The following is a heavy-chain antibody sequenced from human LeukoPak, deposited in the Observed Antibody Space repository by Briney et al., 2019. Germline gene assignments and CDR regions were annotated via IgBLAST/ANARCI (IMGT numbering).Heavy chain of an antibody. CDR1: GFTFANYA. V-gene: IGHV3-23*01. Sequence: GGSLRLSCAASGFTFANYAMTWVRQAPGKGLEWVSVTSGSGTNAYYADSVKGRFTISRDNSKNTLYLQVNSPRAEDTAVYYCAKGACSNGVCYNSHWGQGTLVTVSS. D-gene: IGHD2-8*01. CDR2: TSGSGTNA. CDR3: AKGACSNGVCYNSH. J-gene: IGHJ4*02.